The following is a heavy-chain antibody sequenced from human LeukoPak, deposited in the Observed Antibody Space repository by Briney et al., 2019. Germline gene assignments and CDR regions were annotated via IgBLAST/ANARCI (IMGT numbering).Heavy chain of an antibody. Sequence: GASVKVSCKASGDNFSSYVITWVRQAPGQGLEWMGWMNPNSGNTGYAQKFQGRVTMTRNTSISTAYMELSSLRSEDTAVYYCARDYGDYYGMDVWGQGTTVTVSS. D-gene: IGHD4-17*01. CDR1: GDNFSSYV. V-gene: IGHV1-8*01. J-gene: IGHJ6*02. CDR2: MNPNSGNT. CDR3: ARDYGDYYGMDV.